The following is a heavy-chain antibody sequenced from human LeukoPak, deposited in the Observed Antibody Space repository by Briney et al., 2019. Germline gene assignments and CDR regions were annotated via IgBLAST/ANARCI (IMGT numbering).Heavy chain of an antibody. Sequence: GGSLRLSCAASGFTFSSYSMNWVRQAPGKGLEWVSYISSSSSTIYYADSVKGRFTISRDNAKNSLYLQMNSLRAEDTAVYYCAKDPGGSSGWYYDYWGQGTLVTVSS. CDR2: ISSSSSTI. CDR3: AKDPGGSSGWYYDY. J-gene: IGHJ4*02. D-gene: IGHD6-19*01. V-gene: IGHV3-48*01. CDR1: GFTFSSYS.